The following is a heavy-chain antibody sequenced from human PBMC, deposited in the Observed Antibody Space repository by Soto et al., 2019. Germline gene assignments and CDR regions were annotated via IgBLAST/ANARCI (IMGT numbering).Heavy chain of an antibody. CDR3: ARRLYSSSWYRAGMDV. Sequence: GESLKISCKVSGYSFTSYWISWVRQMPGKGLEWMGRIDPSDSYTNYSPSFQGHVTISADKSISTAYLQWSSLKASDTAMYYCARRLYSSSWYRAGMDVWGQGTTVTVSS. CDR1: GYSFTSYW. CDR2: IDPSDSYT. V-gene: IGHV5-10-1*01. D-gene: IGHD6-13*01. J-gene: IGHJ6*02.